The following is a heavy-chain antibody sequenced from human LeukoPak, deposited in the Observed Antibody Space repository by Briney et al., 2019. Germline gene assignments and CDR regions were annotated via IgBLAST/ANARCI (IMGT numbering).Heavy chain of an antibody. J-gene: IGHJ6*03. D-gene: IGHD5-24*01. Sequence: GASVKVSCKASGYTFTGYYMHWVRQAPGQGLEWMGWINPNSGGTNYAQKFQGRVTMTRDTSISTAYMELSRLRSDDTAVYYCARDREAADGSYYYYMDVWGKGTTVTVSS. CDR1: GYTFTGYY. V-gene: IGHV1-2*02. CDR3: ARDREAADGSYYYYMDV. CDR2: INPNSGGT.